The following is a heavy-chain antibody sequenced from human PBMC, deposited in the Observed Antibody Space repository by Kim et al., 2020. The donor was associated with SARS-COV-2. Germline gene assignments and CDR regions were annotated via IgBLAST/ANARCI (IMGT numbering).Heavy chain of an antibody. D-gene: IGHD2-15*01. Sequence: GRFTISRDNAKNSLYLQMNSLRAEDTAVYYCARTGPGVVVAVGDDAFDIWGQGTMVTVSS. CDR3: ARTGPGVVVAVGDDAFDI. J-gene: IGHJ3*02. V-gene: IGHV3-11*06.